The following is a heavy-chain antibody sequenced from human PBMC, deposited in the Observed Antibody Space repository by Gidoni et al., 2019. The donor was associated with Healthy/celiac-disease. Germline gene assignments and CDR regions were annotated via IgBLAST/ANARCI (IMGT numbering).Heavy chain of an antibody. V-gene: IGHV3-30*18. CDR3: AKDPRTALEMATRSYVAFDI. D-gene: IGHD5-12*01. Sequence: QVQLVASGGGVVQPGRSLRLSCAASGFTLSSYGLPWVRQAPGKGLELVAVISYDGSNKDYADSVKGRFTISRDNSKNTLYLQMNSLRAEDTAVYYCAKDPRTALEMATRSYVAFDIWGQGTMVTVSS. CDR2: ISYDGSNK. J-gene: IGHJ3*02. CDR1: GFTLSSYG.